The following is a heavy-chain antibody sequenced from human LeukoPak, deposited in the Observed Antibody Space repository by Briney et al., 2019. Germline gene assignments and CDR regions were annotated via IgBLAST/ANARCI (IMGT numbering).Heavy chain of an antibody. Sequence: SETLSLTCAVYGGSFSGYYWSWIRQPPGKGLEWIGEINHSGSTNYNPSLKSRVTISVDTSKNQFSLKLSSVTAADTALYFCAGTELGYCTVTGCPLESWGQGTLVTVSS. J-gene: IGHJ4*02. D-gene: IGHD2-8*02. V-gene: IGHV4-34*01. CDR3: AGTELGYCTVTGCPLES. CDR2: INHSGST. CDR1: GGSFSGYY.